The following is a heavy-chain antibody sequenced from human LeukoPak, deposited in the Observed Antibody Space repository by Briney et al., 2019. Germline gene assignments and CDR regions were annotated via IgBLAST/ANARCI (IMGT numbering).Heavy chain of an antibody. CDR3: AKDGEYSSSSFDY. CDR1: GFTFSSYG. V-gene: IGHV3-33*03. J-gene: IGHJ4*02. D-gene: IGHD6-6*01. CDR2: IWNDGSNQ. Sequence: GGSLRLSCAASGFTFSSYGMHWVRQAPGKGLEWVAVIWNDGSNQYYADSVKGRFTISRDNAKNSLYLQMNSLRAEDTAVYYCAKDGEYSSSSFDYWGQGTLVTVSS.